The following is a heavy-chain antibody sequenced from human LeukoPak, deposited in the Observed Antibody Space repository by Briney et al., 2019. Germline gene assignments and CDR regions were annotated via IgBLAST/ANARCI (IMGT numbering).Heavy chain of an antibody. CDR3: ARDPPGVRYGRPIFDF. D-gene: IGHD2-8*01. Sequence: ASVKVSCKASGYTFTGYYMHWVRQAPGQGLEWMGWINPNSGGTNYAQKFQGRVTMTRDTSISTACMELSRLRSDDTAVYYCARDPPGVRYGRPIFDFWGQGTLVTVSS. CDR2: INPNSGGT. V-gene: IGHV1-2*02. J-gene: IGHJ4*02. CDR1: GYTFTGYY.